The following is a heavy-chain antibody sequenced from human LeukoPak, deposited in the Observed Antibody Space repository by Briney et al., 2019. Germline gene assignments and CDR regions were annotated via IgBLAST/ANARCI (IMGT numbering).Heavy chain of an antibody. J-gene: IGHJ6*03. D-gene: IGHD3-9*01. CDR3: AKAGYDILTGSMLPGYYYYYYMDV. CDR1: GFTFSSYW. CDR2: IKSDGST. Sequence: GSLRLSCAASGFTFSSYWMHWVRQTPGKGLMWVARIKSDGSTIYADSVQGRFTISRDNSKNTLYLQMNSLRAEDTAVYYCAKAGYDILTGSMLPGYYYYYYMDVWGKGTTVTVSS. V-gene: IGHV3-74*01.